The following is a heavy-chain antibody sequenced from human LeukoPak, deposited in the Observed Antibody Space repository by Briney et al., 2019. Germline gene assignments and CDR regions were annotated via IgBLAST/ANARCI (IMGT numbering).Heavy chain of an antibody. CDR1: GGTFSSYA. CDR2: IIPILGIA. J-gene: IGHJ4*02. D-gene: IGHD5-12*01. V-gene: IGHV1-69*04. Sequence: SVTVSCKASGGTFSSYAISWVRQAPGQGLEWMGRIIPILGIANYAQKFQGRVTITADKSTSTAYMELSSLRSEDTAVYYCANRGYSGYAGDYWGQGTLVTVSS. CDR3: ANRGYSGYAGDY.